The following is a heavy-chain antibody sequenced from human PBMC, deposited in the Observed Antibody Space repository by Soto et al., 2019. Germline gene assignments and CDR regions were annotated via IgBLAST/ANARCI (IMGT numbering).Heavy chain of an antibody. D-gene: IGHD3-10*01. J-gene: IGHJ4*01. CDR1: GFTSSPYW. V-gene: IGHV3-74*01. CDR3: AEWNYYGS. CDR2: INSDGSFT. Sequence: GGSLRLSCAASGFTSSPYWMHWVRQAPGKGLVWVARINSDGSFTSYADCVKGRFTVSRDSAKNTVYLQMNGLRVEDTAVYYCAEWNYYGSGGGGTLVTVSS.